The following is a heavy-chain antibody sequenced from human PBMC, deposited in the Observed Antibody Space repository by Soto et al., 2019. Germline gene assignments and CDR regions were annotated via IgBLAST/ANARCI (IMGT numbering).Heavy chain of an antibody. Sequence: GGSLRLSCAASGFTFSSYGMHWVRQAPGKGLEWVAVISSDGSNKYYIDSVKGRFTISRDNSKNTLYLQMNSLRAEDTAVYYCAKIFSSSWYLVDYWGQGTLVTVSS. V-gene: IGHV3-30*18. CDR2: ISSDGSNK. J-gene: IGHJ4*02. D-gene: IGHD6-13*01. CDR1: GFTFSSYG. CDR3: AKIFSSSWYLVDY.